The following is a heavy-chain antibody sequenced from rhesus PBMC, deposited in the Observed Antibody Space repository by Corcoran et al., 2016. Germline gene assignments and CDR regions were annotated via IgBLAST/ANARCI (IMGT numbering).Heavy chain of an antibody. V-gene: IGHV3S25*01. D-gene: IGHD4-29*01. Sequence: EVQLVESGGGLAKPGGSLRLSCAASGFTFSTYWMNWVRQAPGKGLGWVSAINSGGGYTYYTDSVTGRFTSSRDNSKHTLSLQMNSLRAEDTAVYYCAKDERPLRYFDYWGQGVLVTVSS. CDR3: AKDERPLRYFDY. CDR2: INSGGGYT. CDR1: GFTFSTYW. J-gene: IGHJ4*01.